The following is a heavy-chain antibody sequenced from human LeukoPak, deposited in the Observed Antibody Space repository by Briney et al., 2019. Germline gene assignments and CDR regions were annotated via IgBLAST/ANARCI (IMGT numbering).Heavy chain of an antibody. CDR2: ISPYNGDT. V-gene: IGHV1-18*04. CDR1: GYTFNTYG. J-gene: IGHJ3*01. CDR3: ARDKAFLGYYDTSGYFQQWFDS. D-gene: IGHD3-22*01. Sequence: ASVKVSCKASGYTFNTYGITWVRQAPGQGLEWMGWISPYNGDTHSAQKFQARVTMTTDTSTSTAYMDLRSLGFDDTAVYYCARDKAFLGYYDTSGYFQQWFDSWGQGTMVTVSS.